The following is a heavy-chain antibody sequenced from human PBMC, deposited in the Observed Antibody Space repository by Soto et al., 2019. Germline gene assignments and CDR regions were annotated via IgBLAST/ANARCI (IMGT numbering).Heavy chain of an antibody. J-gene: IGHJ4*02. Sequence: PSETLSLTCTVSGGSISSGGYYWSWIRQHPGKGLEWIGYIYYSGSTYYNPSLKSRVTISVDTSKNQFSLKLSSVTAADTAVYYCARDLIGDGYNLGYSGQGTLVTVSS. D-gene: IGHD5-12*01. CDR3: ARDLIGDGYNLGY. V-gene: IGHV4-31*03. CDR2: IYYSGST. CDR1: GGSISSGGYY.